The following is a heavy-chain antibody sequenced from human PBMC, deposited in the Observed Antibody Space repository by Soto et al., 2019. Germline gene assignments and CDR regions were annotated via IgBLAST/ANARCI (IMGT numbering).Heavy chain of an antibody. CDR1: GFTFDNYE. V-gene: IGHV3-48*03. Sequence: GGSLRLSCAASGFTFDNYEMNWVRQAPGKGLEWVSYISSSGSMMYYADSVKGRFTISRDNAKNSLFLQMNSLRAEDKAVYYCAKEATNINNFHYWGQGTLVTVSS. D-gene: IGHD1-26*01. CDR2: ISSSGSMM. J-gene: IGHJ4*02. CDR3: AKEATNINNFHY.